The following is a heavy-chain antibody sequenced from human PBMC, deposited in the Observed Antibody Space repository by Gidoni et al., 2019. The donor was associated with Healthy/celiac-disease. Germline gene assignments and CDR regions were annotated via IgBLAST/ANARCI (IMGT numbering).Heavy chain of an antibody. CDR3: AKDFGAHRNTGGRPPGGGFDP. J-gene: IGHJ5*02. D-gene: IGHD3-3*01. CDR1: GFTFSSYD. CDR2: ISGSGGST. V-gene: IGHV3-23*01. Sequence: EVQLLESGGGLVQPGGSLRLSCAASGFTFSSYDMRWVRQAPGKGLEWVSAISGSGGSTYYADSVKGRFTISRDNSKNTLYLQMNSLRAEDTAVYYCAKDFGAHRNTGGRPPGGGFDPWGQGTLVTVSS.